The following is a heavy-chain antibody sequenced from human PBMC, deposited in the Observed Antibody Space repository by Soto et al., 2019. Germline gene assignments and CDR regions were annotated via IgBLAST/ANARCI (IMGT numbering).Heavy chain of an antibody. CDR3: ARDLESNYYDSSGYYGY. J-gene: IGHJ4*02. D-gene: IGHD3-22*01. CDR2: ISAYNGNT. CDR1: GYTFTSYA. Sequence: GASVKVSCKASGYTFTSYAISWVRQAPGQGLEWMGWISAYNGNTNYAQKLQGRVTMTTDTSTNTAYMELRSLRSDDTAVYYCARDLESNYYDSSGYYGYWGQGTLVTAPQ. V-gene: IGHV1-18*01.